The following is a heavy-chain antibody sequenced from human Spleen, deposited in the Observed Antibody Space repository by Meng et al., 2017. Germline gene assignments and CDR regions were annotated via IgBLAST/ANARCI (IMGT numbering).Heavy chain of an antibody. Sequence: GESLKISCAASGFTFSGHWMHWVRQAPGKGLVWVSRINTDGSTTTYADSVKGRFTISRDNAKNTLYLQMNSLRTDDTAVYFCARGGSGSFYYWGQGARVTVSS. CDR3: ARGGSGSFYY. D-gene: IGHD3-10*01. J-gene: IGHJ4*02. V-gene: IGHV3-74*01. CDR2: INTDGSTT. CDR1: GFTFSGHW.